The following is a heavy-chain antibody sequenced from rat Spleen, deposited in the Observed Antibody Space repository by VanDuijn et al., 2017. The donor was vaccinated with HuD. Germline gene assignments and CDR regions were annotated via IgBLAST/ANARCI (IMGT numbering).Heavy chain of an antibody. J-gene: IGHJ1*01. Sequence: EVQLVETGGGLVQPGRSVKVSCTASGFTFSDYYMAWVRQAPKKGLDWVASISYEGSSTYYEDSVKGRFTISRDNAKSTLYLQMNSLRSEDTATYYCARHDWERDWYFDFWGPGTMVTVSS. CDR1: GFTFSDYY. CDR2: ISYEGSST. V-gene: IGHV5-22*01. CDR3: ARHDWERDWYFDF. D-gene: IGHD5-1*01.